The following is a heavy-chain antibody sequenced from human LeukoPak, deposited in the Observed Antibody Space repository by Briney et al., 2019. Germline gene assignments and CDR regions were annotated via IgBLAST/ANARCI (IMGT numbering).Heavy chain of an antibody. J-gene: IGHJ3*02. V-gene: IGHV1-2*04. CDR1: VYGFIIIG. Sequence: SSVTVSCTASVYGFIIIGISWVRQAPGQGPERVGWINPNSGGTNYEQKFQGWVTMTRDTSINTSYMELSPLRSDDTAVYYCARSPLYRAVAATRDAFDIWGQGTMVTVSS. CDR3: ARSPLYRAVAATRDAFDI. D-gene: IGHD6-19*01. CDR2: INPNSGGT.